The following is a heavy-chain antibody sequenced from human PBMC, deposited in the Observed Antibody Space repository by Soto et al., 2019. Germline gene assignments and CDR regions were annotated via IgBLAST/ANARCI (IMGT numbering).Heavy chain of an antibody. V-gene: IGHV4-30-2*02. CDR1: GGSISSGGYS. J-gene: IGHJ5*02. Sequence: SETLSLTCAVSGGSISSGGYSWSWIRQPPGKGLEWIGYIYHSGSTYYNPSLKSRVTISVDRSKNQFSLKLSSVTAADTAVYYCASSSSWYVRGEFDPWGQGTLVTVSS. CDR3: ASSSSWYVRGEFDP. CDR2: IYHSGST. D-gene: IGHD3-10*02.